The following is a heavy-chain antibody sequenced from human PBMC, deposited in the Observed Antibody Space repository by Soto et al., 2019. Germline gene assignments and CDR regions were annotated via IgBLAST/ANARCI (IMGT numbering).Heavy chain of an antibody. CDR3: ARVPSDSSSWLIGDNWFDP. CDR2: IIPIFGTA. Sequence: KVSCKASGGTFSSYAISWVRQAPGQGLEWMGGIIPIFGTANYAQKFQGRVTITADKSTSTAYMELSSLRSEDTAVYYCARVPSDSSSWLIGDNWFDPWGQGTLVTVSS. D-gene: IGHD6-13*01. J-gene: IGHJ5*02. V-gene: IGHV1-69*06. CDR1: GGTFSSYA.